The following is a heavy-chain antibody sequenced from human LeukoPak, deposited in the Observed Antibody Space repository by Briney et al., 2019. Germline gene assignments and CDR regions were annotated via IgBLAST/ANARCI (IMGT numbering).Heavy chain of an antibody. D-gene: IGHD4-17*01. J-gene: IGHJ5*02. V-gene: IGHV1-46*01. CDR2: INPSGGST. CDR3: ARDSREMSPYVDDYGDYEGWFDP. Sequence: ASVKVSCKASGYTFTSYYMHWVRQAPGQGLEWMGIINPSGGSTSYAQKFQGRVTMTRDTSTSTVYMELSSLRSEDTAVYYCARDSREMSPYVDDYGDYEGWFDPWGQGTLVTVSS. CDR1: GYTFTSYY.